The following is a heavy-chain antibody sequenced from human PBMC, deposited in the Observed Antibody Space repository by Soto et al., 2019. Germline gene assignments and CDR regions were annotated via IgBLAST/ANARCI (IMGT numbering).Heavy chain of an antibody. CDR2: INPSGGST. D-gene: IGHD1-20*01. J-gene: IGHJ6*02. V-gene: IGHV1-46*01. CDR3: ARGNNWNGQLDYYGMDV. Sequence: ASVKVSCKASGYTFTSYYMHWVRQAPGQGLEWMGIINPSGGSTSYAQKFQGRVTMTRDTSTSTVYMELSSLRSEDTAVYYCARGNNWNGQLDYYGMDVRGQGTTVTVSS. CDR1: GYTFTSYY.